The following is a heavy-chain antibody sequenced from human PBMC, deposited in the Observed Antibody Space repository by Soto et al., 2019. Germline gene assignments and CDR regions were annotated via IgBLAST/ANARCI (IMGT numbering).Heavy chain of an antibody. D-gene: IGHD2-21*01. CDR3: ARLAGTVINPWDY. J-gene: IGHJ4*02. Sequence: ASETLSLTCTVSGGSISSYYWSWIRQPPGKGLEWIGYIYYSGSTFYNPSLKRRLTMSVDTSKNQFSLSVSSVSAADTAVYYCARLAGTVINPWDYWGQGILVTVSS. V-gene: IGHV4-59*04. CDR2: IYYSGST. CDR1: GGSISSYY.